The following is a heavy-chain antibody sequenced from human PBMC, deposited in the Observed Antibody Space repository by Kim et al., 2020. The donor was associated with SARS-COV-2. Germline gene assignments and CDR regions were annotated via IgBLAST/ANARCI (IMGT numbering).Heavy chain of an antibody. V-gene: IGHV3-15*01. CDR3: TTDPGGWWELPLGY. Sequence: AAAVKGRFTISRDDSKNTLYLQMNSLKTEDTAVYYCTTDPGGWWELPLGYWGQGTLVTVSS. J-gene: IGHJ4*02. D-gene: IGHD1-26*01.